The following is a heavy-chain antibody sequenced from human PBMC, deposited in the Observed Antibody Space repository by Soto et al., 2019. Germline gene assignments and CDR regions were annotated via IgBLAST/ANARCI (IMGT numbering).Heavy chain of an antibody. CDR1: GGSVNSHA. D-gene: IGHD4-17*01. Sequence: QVQLEQSGAEVKKAGSSVKVSCKAFGGSVNSHAISWVRQAPGQGLEWMGGIIPMFGTPTYAQNIQAGVTISAEESTSTVYLDLSSLRSEDTAVYYCARSRNVAEFNDYGGNYHGFDIWGQGTMVTVSS. J-gene: IGHJ3*02. V-gene: IGHV1-69*01. CDR2: IIPMFGTP. CDR3: ARSRNVAEFNDYGGNYHGFDI.